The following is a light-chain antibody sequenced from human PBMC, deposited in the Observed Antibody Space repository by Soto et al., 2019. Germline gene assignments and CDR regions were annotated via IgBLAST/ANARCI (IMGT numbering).Light chain of an antibody. CDR1: QTISND. Sequence: EVVMTQSPATVSVSPGEGVTLSCRASQTISNDLAWYQQKPGQAPRLLIYGASTRATGVPARFSGGGSGTEFTLTISSLQSEDFAFYYCQQNNKWPPVTXGGGTKVDIK. CDR3: QQNNKWPPVT. CDR2: GAS. V-gene: IGKV3-15*01. J-gene: IGKJ4*01.